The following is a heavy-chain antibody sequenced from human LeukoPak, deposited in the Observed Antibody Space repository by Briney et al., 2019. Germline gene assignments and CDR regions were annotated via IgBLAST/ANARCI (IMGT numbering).Heavy chain of an antibody. CDR2: INAGNGNT. D-gene: IGHD3-9*01. CDR3: ARVSTDILTGYLTFDY. CDR1: GYTFTSYA. Sequence: RASVKVSCKASGYTFTSYAMHWVRQAPGQRLEWMGWINAGNGNTKYSQKFQGRVTITRDTSASTAYMELSSLKSEDTAVYYCARVSTDILTGYLTFDYLGQGTLVTVSS. V-gene: IGHV1-3*01. J-gene: IGHJ4*02.